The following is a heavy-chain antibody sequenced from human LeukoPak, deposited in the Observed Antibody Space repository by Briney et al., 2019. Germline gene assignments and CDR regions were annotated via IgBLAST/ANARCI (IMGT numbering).Heavy chain of an antibody. V-gene: IGHV3-72*01. Sequence: GESLRLSCAASGFTFSDHYMDWVRQAPGKGLGWVGRIRNKANSYTTDFAASVKGRFSISRDDSKNSLYWKMNSLKAEAGAVYWCVGGGGGVVFDIWGQGTMVIVSS. CDR3: VGGGGGVVFDI. J-gene: IGHJ3*02. CDR2: IRNKANSYTT. D-gene: IGHD3-16*01. CDR1: GFTFSDHY.